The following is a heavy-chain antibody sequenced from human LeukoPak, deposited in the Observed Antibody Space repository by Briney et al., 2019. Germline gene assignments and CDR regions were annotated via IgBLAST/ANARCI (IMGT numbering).Heavy chain of an antibody. CDR3: AAPIAVAGTFGH. V-gene: IGHV3-23*01. D-gene: IGHD6-19*01. CDR1: GFTFSSYA. CDR2: ISGSGGST. J-gene: IGHJ4*02. Sequence: GGSLRLSCAASGFTFSSYAMSWVRQAPGKGLKWVSAISGSGGSTYYADSVKGRFTISRDNSKNTLYLQMNSLRAEDTAVYYCAAPIAVAGTFGHWGQGTLVTVSS.